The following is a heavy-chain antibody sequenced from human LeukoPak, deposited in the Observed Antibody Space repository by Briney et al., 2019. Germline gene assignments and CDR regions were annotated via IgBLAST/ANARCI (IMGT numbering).Heavy chain of an antibody. Sequence: SETLSLTCTVSGGSISSYYWSWIRQPPGKGLEWIGYIYYSGSTNYNPSLKSRVTISVDTSKNQFSLKLSSVTAADTAVYYCARSIRGYSSGWYYFDPWGQGTLVTVSS. CDR2: IYYSGST. J-gene: IGHJ5*02. V-gene: IGHV4-59*08. CDR3: ARSIRGYSSGWYYFDP. CDR1: GGSISSYY. D-gene: IGHD6-19*01.